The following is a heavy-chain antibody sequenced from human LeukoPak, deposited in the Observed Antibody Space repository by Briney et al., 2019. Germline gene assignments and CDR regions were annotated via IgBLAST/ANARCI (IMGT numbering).Heavy chain of an antibody. V-gene: IGHV3-53*01. CDR2: SYSDGRT. CDR3: ARGGRNYYWYGMDV. J-gene: IGHJ6*02. CDR1: GFTVSSDY. D-gene: IGHD3-16*01. Sequence: PGGSLRLSCAASGFTVSSDYMNWVRQAPGKGLEWVSVSYSDGRTYYADSVKGRFTISRDNSKNTVYLQMNTLRVEDTAVYYCARGGRNYYWYGMDVWGQGTTVTVSS.